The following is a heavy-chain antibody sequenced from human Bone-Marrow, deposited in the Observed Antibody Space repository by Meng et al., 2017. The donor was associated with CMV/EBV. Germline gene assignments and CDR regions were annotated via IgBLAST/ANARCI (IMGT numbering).Heavy chain of an antibody. V-gene: IGHV1-2*02. Sequence: ASVKVSCKASGYTFSGYYIHWVRQAPGQGLEWMGWINPNNAVTNYAQKFQGRVTMTRDTSIRTVCMELARLTSDDTAVYYCARGNSNDWAGAMNGFDIWGQGSMVTVSS. CDR2: INPNNAVT. D-gene: IGHD3-9*01. CDR3: ARGNSNDWAGAMNGFDI. CDR1: GYTFSGYY. J-gene: IGHJ3*02.